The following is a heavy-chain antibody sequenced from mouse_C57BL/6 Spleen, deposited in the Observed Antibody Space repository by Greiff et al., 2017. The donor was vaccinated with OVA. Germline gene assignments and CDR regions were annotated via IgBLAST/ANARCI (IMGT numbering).Heavy chain of an antibody. D-gene: IGHD4-1*01. J-gene: IGHJ4*01. CDR2: ISSGSSTI. CDR1: GFTFSDYG. CDR3: ARPNWDYYAMGY. Sequence: EVMLVESGGGLVKPGGSLKLSCAASGFTFSDYGMHWVRQAPEKGLEWVAYISSGSSTIYYADTVKGRFTISRDNAKNTLFLQMTSLRSEDTAMYYCARPNWDYYAMGYWGQGTSVTVSS. V-gene: IGHV5-17*01.